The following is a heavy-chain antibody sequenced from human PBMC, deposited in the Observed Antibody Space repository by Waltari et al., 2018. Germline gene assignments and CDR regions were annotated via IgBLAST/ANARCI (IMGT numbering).Heavy chain of an antibody. CDR3: ARAGSSGWTKGYYYDSSGTFDY. V-gene: IGHV3-48*03. Sequence: EVQLVESGGGLVQPGGSLRLSCAASGFTFSSYEMTWVRQAPGKGLAWVSYISSSGSTIYYADSVKGRFTISRDNAKNSLYLQMNSLRAEDTAVYYCARAGSSGWTKGYYYDSSGTFDYWGQGTLVTVSS. D-gene: IGHD3-22*01. J-gene: IGHJ4*02. CDR1: GFTFSSYE. CDR2: ISSSGSTI.